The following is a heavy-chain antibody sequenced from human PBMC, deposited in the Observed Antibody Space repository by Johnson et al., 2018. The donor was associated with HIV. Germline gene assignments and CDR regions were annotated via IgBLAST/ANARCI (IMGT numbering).Heavy chain of an antibody. CDR2: IKSKTDGGTT. V-gene: IGHV3-15*01. CDR1: GFTFSNAW. J-gene: IGHJ3*02. Sequence: VQLVESGGGVVQPGGSLRLSCAASGFTFSNAWMSWVRQAPGKGLEWVGRIKSKTDGGTTDYAAPVKGRFTISRDDSKKTLYLQMNSLKTEDTAVYHCTTHYMLGGLIAFDIWGQGTMVTVSS. D-gene: IGHD1-26*01. CDR3: TTHYMLGGLIAFDI.